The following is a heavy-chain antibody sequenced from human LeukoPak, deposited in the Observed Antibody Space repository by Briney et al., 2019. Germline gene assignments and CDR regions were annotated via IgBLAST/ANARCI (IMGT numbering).Heavy chain of an antibody. CDR1: GFTFSSYG. CDR3: ARDALGYCSGGSCYSLGY. Sequence: PGRSPRLSCAASGFTFSSYGMHWVRQAPGKGLEWVAVIWYDGSNKYYADSVKGRFTISRDNSKNTLYLQMNSLRAEDTAVYYCARDALGYCSGGSCYSLGYWGQGTLVTVSS. V-gene: IGHV3-33*01. J-gene: IGHJ4*02. D-gene: IGHD2-15*01. CDR2: IWYDGSNK.